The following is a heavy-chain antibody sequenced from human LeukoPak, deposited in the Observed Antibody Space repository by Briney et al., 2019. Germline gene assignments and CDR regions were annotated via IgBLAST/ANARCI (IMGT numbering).Heavy chain of an antibody. D-gene: IGHD6-13*01. Sequence: GGSLRLTCAAAGFTFSRYALSWVRQAPGKGLEWVSYISPSGGSTYYANSVKGRFTISRDNSKNTLFLQLNSLRAEDTAIYYCAKDQQLVNFDYWGQGTLVTVSS. J-gene: IGHJ4*02. CDR2: ISPSGGST. CDR1: GFTFSRYA. V-gene: IGHV3-23*01. CDR3: AKDQQLVNFDY.